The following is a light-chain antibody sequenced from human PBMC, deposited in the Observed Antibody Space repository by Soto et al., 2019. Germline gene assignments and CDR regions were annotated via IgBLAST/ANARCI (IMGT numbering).Light chain of an antibody. V-gene: IGLV3-27*01. J-gene: IGLJ3*02. CDR1: VLGKKY. Sequence: SYELTQPSSVSVSPGQTARITCSGDVLGKKYARWFQQKPGQAPVVVIDKDSERPSGIPERFSGFSSGTTDTLTISGAQVEDEADYYCYSAADNIGVFGGGTKLTVL. CDR3: YSAADNIGV. CDR2: KDS.